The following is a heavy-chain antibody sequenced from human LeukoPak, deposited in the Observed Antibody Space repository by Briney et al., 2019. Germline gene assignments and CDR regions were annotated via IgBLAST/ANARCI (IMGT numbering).Heavy chain of an antibody. CDR2: ISGDGGST. Sequence: PGWSLRLSCAAPGFSFDNYAIHWVRQAPGKGLEWVSLISGDGGSTFYADSVRGRFTISRDNTRKSLSLQMSSLRSEDTALYYCARESETSGWYDYWGQGTLVTVSS. J-gene: IGHJ4*02. CDR1: GFSFDNYA. CDR3: ARESETSGWYDY. D-gene: IGHD6-19*01. V-gene: IGHV3-43*02.